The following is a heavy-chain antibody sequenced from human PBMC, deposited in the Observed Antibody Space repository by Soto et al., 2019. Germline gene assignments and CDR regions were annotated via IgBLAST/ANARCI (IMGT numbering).Heavy chain of an antibody. D-gene: IGHD3-10*01. CDR3: ARQEGEFDY. CDR1: GGSISSYY. J-gene: IGHJ4*02. Sequence: SETLSLTCTVSGGSISSYYWSWIRQPPGKGLEWIGYIYYSGSTNYNPSLKSRVTISVDTSKNQFSLKLSSVTAADTAVYYCARQEGEFDYWGQGTLVTVSS. CDR2: IYYSGST. V-gene: IGHV4-59*08.